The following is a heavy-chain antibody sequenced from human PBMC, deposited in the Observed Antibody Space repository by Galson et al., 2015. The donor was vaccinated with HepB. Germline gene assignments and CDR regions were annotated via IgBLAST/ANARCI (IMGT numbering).Heavy chain of an antibody. J-gene: IGHJ4*02. V-gene: IGHV1-18*01. CDR3: ARGLYDYVWGSDPYYFDY. D-gene: IGHD3-16*01. Sequence: SVKVSCKASGYTFRNYGITWVRQAPGQGLEWMGWISGHNGNTNYPQKFEGRVTMTTDTSTSTAYMELRSLRSDDTAVYYCARGLYDYVWGSDPYYFDYWGQGTLVTVSS. CDR2: ISGHNGNT. CDR1: GYTFRNYG.